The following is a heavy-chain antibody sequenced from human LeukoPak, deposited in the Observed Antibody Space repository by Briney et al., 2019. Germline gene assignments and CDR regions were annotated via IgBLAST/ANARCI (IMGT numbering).Heavy chain of an antibody. CDR1: GYSFTSYG. Sequence: EASVKVSCKASGYSFTSYGISWVRQAPGQGLEWMGWISPYNGNTNYAQKLQGRVTMTTDTSTSTAYMELRSLRSDDTAVYYCARACSSTSCYQQWLSDYWGQGTLVTVSS. D-gene: IGHD2-2*01. V-gene: IGHV1-18*01. CDR3: ARACSSTSCYQQWLSDY. J-gene: IGHJ4*02. CDR2: ISPYNGNT.